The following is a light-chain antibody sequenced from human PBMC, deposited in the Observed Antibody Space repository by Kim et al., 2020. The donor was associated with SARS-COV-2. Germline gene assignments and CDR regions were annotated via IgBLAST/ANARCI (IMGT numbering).Light chain of an antibody. CDR1: SSDVGSFNL. Sequence: GQSITISCTGTSSDVGSFNLVSWYQQEPGKGPKLMIYEATKRPSGVSNRFSGSKSGNTASLTISGLQAEDEADYYCCSYADTSTLVFGGGTQLTVL. CDR3: CSYADTSTLV. V-gene: IGLV2-23*01. CDR2: EAT. J-gene: IGLJ2*01.